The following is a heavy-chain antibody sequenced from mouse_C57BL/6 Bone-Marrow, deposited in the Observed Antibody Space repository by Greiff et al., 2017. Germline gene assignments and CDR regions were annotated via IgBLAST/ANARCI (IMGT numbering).Heavy chain of an antibody. CDR1: GFNIKDYY. CDR3: TTRDGYYGFAY. V-gene: IGHV14-1*01. CDR2: IDPAGGDT. D-gene: IGHD2-3*01. J-gene: IGHJ3*01. Sequence: EVQLQQSGAELVRPGASVKLSCTASGFNIKDYYMHWVKPRPEQGLEWIGRIDPAGGDTEYAPKFQGKATMTADTSSNTAYLQLSSLTSEDTAVYYCTTRDGYYGFAYWGQGTLVTVSA.